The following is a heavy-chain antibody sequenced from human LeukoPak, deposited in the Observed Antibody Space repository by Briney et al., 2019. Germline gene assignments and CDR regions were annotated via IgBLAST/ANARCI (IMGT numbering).Heavy chain of an antibody. Sequence: TGGSLRLSCVVSGFTFSSYAMSWVRQAPGKGLEWVSGISGSGGSTYYADSVNGRFTISRDNSKNTLYLQMNSLRAEDTAVYYCAKDRHAPGRYCSSTTCFPFDPWGQGTLVTVSS. V-gene: IGHV3-23*01. CDR3: AKDRHAPGRYCSSTTCFPFDP. J-gene: IGHJ5*02. CDR2: ISGSGGST. CDR1: GFTFSSYA. D-gene: IGHD2-2*01.